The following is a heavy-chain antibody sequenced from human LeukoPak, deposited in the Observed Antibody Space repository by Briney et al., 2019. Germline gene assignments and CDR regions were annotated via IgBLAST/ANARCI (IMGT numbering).Heavy chain of an antibody. D-gene: IGHD1-26*01. CDR2: ISGSGGST. V-gene: IGHV3-23*01. Sequence: GGSLRLSCAASGFTFSSYAMSWVRQAPGKGLEWVSAISGSGGSTYYADSVKGRFTISGDNSKNTLYLQLNGLRAEDTAVYYCAKDSGSYNAGVFDYWGQGALVTVAS. J-gene: IGHJ4*02. CDR1: GFTFSSYA. CDR3: AKDSGSYNAGVFDY.